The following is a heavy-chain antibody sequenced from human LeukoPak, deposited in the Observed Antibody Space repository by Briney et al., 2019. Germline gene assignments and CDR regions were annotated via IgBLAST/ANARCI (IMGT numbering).Heavy chain of an antibody. CDR2: ISSSSSYI. D-gene: IGHD2-15*01. CDR3: AREVLVVAATTFWYFDL. CDR1: GFTISRHS. J-gene: IGHJ2*01. V-gene: IGHV3-21*01. Sequence: GGSLRLSCAASGFTISRHSMNWVRQAPGKGLEWVSSISSSSSYIYYADSVKGRFTISRDNAKNSLYLHMNSLRVDDTAVFYCAREVLVVAATTFWYFDLWGRGTLVTVSS.